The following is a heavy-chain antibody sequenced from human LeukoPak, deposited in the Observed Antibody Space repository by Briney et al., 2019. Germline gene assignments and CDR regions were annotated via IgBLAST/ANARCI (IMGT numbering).Heavy chain of an antibody. V-gene: IGHV4-59*01. CDR1: GGSISGYY. J-gene: IGHJ4*02. CDR3: ARAASSWSFDY. Sequence: PSETLSLTCTVSGGSISGYYYNWIRQPPGKGLEWIGYIYYSGSTNYNPSLKSRVTISLDTSKNQFSLKLSSVTAADTAVYYCARAASSWSFDYWGQGTLVTVSS. CDR2: IYYSGST. D-gene: IGHD6-13*01.